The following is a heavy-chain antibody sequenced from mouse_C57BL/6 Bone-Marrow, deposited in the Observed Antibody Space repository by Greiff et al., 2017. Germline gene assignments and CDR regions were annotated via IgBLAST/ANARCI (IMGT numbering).Heavy chain of an antibody. D-gene: IGHD2-1*01. J-gene: IGHJ3*01. V-gene: IGHV5-17*01. CDR2: ISSGSSTI. Sequence: EVKLVESGGGLVKPGGSLKLSCAASGFTFSDYGMHWVRQAPEKGLEWVAYISSGSSTIYYADTVKGRSTISRDNAKNTLFLQMTSLRSEDTAMYYCARDYYGKAFAYWGQGTLVTVSA. CDR1: GFTFSDYG. CDR3: ARDYYGKAFAY.